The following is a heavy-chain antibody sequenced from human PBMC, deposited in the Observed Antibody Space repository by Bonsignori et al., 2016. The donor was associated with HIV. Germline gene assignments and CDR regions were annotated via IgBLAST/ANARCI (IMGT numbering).Heavy chain of an antibody. Sequence: WIRPAPREGPGVDCQYPLWWEHLLQPSLKSRVILSVDTSKNQFSLKVRSVTAADTAVYYCARDDLIIAAQDYWGQGTLVTVSS. D-gene: IGHD3-10*01. J-gene: IGHJ4*02. V-gene: IGHV4-39*07. CDR2: PLWWEH. CDR3: ARDDLIIAAQDY.